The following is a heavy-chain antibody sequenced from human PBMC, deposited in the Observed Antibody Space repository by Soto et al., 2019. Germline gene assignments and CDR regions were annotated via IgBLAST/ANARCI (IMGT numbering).Heavy chain of an antibody. J-gene: IGHJ6*04. D-gene: IGHD2-2*02. CDR2: IYSGGST. V-gene: IGHV3-53*01. Sequence: PGVSLRLSCAASGFTVSSNYMSWVRQAPGKGLEWVSVIYSGGSTYYADSVKGRFTISRDNSKNTLYLQMNSLRAEDTAVYYCARVVILGYCSSTSCYSNGMDVWGKGTTVTVSS. CDR3: ARVVILGYCSSTSCYSNGMDV. CDR1: GFTVSSNY.